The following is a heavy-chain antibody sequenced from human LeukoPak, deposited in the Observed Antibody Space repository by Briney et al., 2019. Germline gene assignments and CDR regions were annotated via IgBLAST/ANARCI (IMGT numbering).Heavy chain of an antibody. CDR3: AKVRSPWDSYQLLSQESLYYYYYGMDV. J-gene: IGHJ6*02. D-gene: IGHD2-2*01. Sequence: GGSLRLSCAASGFTFRSYAMSWVRQAPGKGLEWVSGISGSGGSTYYADSVKGRFTISRDNSKNTLYLQMNSLRAEDTAVYYCAKVRSPWDSYQLLSQESLYYYYYGMDVWGQGTTVTVSS. CDR1: GFTFRSYA. V-gene: IGHV3-23*01. CDR2: ISGSGGST.